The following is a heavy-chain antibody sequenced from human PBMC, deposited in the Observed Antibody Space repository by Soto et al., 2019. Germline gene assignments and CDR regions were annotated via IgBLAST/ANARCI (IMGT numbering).Heavy chain of an antibody. CDR1: GGSFSGYF. CDR2: VNHNGRN. J-gene: IGHJ3*01. CDR3: ARGGSSDWQVPFDF. V-gene: IGHV4-34*01. D-gene: IGHD6-19*01. Sequence: SETLSLTCAVYGGSFSGYFWNWIRQTPGKGLEWIGKVNHNGRNNYNPSLKSRVTISLDMSKNQISLRLTSVTAADTAVYYCARGGSSDWQVPFDFWGQGTMVTVSS.